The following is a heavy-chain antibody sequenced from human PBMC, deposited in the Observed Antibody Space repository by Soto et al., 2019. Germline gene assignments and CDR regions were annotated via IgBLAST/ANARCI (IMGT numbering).Heavy chain of an antibody. V-gene: IGHV3-30*18. CDR1: GFSFRDYG. Sequence: VASGFSFRDYGMHWVRQAPGKGLEWVAVISYEEINNKNYADSVKGRFTISRDNSENTLYLQIDSLRAEDTAVYYCAKGYCSGPSCYRGYGMDVWGQGTTVTVSS. CDR2: ISYEEINNK. CDR3: AKGYCSGPSCYRGYGMDV. J-gene: IGHJ6*02. D-gene: IGHD2-2*01.